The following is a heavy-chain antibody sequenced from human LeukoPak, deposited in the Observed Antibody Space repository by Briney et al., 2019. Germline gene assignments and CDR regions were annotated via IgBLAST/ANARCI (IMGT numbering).Heavy chain of an antibody. J-gene: IGHJ3*02. CDR2: IYSGGST. CDR1: GFTVSSNY. Sequence: GGSLRLSCAASGFTVSSNYMSWVRQAPGKGLEWVSVIYSGGSTYYADSVKGRFTISRDNSKNTLYLQMNSLRAEDTAVYYCARALIRDGYNPSPGAFDIWGQGTMVTVSS. D-gene: IGHD5-24*01. CDR3: ARALIRDGYNPSPGAFDI. V-gene: IGHV3-53*05.